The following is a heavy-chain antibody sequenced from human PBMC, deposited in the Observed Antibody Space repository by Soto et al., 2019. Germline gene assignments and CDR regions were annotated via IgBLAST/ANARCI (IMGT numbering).Heavy chain of an antibody. J-gene: IGHJ4*02. CDR3: ARLPKGSLVTA. D-gene: IGHD2-21*02. CDR2: ISSSSDNI. Sequence: RLPRVAAGCRFGDHSMTWIRQSPGKGLQWIAYISSSSDNIYYAESVRGRFTVSRDNAKNALFLEMNSLRDDDTATYYCARLPKGSLVTAWGQGTRVTVSS. V-gene: IGHV3-48*02. CDR1: GCRFGDHS.